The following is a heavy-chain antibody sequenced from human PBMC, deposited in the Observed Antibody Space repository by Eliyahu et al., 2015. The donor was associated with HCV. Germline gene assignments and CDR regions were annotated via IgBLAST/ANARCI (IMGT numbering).Heavy chain of an antibody. CDR2: LSYSGAA. V-gene: IGHV4-39*01. D-gene: IGHD3-10*02. Sequence: QPHLQESGPGRVRPSETPSLTCTVSGLSXSSGSYYWGWIRQPPGKGLEWIASLSYSGAAYSNPSLQGRVTISAGASESHFSLQLTSVTAADTAVYYCARHYVGGPYDDPDYWGQGTLVTVSS. CDR1: GLSXSSGSYY. J-gene: IGHJ4*02. CDR3: ARHYVGGPYDDPDY.